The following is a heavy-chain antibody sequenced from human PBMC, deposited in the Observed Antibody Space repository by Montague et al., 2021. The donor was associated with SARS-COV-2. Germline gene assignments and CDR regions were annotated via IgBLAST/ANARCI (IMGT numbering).Heavy chain of an antibody. Sequence: SETLSLTCAVYGGSFSGHYWNWIRQPPGKGLEWIGEINHSGSTNNNPSLKSRVTMSVDTSKNQFSLKLSSVTAADTAVYYCARPVSSSWHRFEYWGQGTLVTVSS. CDR1: GGSFSGHY. V-gene: IGHV4-34*01. D-gene: IGHD2-15*01. J-gene: IGHJ4*02. CDR2: INHSGST. CDR3: ARPVSSSWHRFEY.